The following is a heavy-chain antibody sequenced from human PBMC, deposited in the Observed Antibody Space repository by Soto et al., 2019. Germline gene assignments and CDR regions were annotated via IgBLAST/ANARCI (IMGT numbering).Heavy chain of an antibody. V-gene: IGHV3-21*01. D-gene: IGHD2-15*01. CDR3: ARGYCSGGSCYPGDY. J-gene: IGHJ4*02. CDR1: GFTFSSYS. CDR2: ISSSSSYI. Sequence: KAGGSLRLSCAASGFTFSSYSMNWVRQAPGKGLEWVSSISSSSSYIYYADSVKGRFTISRDNAKNSLYLQMNSLRAEDTAVYYCARGYCSGGSCYPGDYWGQGTLVTVSS.